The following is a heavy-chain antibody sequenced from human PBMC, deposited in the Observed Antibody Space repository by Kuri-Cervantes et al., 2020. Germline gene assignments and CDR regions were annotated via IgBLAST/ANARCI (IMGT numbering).Heavy chain of an antibody. D-gene: IGHD4-17*01. V-gene: IGHV4-39*07. J-gene: IGHJ4*02. CDR1: GGSISSDNYY. Sequence: SETLSLTCTVSGGSISSDNYYWGWIRQPPGKGLEWIGSIYYSGSTYYNPSLKSRVTISVDTSKNQFSLKLSSVTAADTAVYYCARGDGDYGDYFVDYWGQGTLVTVSS. CDR3: ARGDGDYGDYFVDY. CDR2: IYYSGST.